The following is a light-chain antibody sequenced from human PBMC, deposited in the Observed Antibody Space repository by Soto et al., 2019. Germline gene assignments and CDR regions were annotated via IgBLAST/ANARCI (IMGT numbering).Light chain of an antibody. CDR3: QTWGSGIRVV. CDR1: SGHNSYA. Sequence: QSVLTQSPSASASLGASVKLTCTLSSGHNSYAIAWHQQQPEKGPRFLMKLKSDGSHSKGDGIPDRFSGSRSGAERYLTISSLQSEDEADYSCQTWGSGIRVVFGGGTKLTVL. J-gene: IGLJ2*01. CDR2: LKSDGSH. V-gene: IGLV4-69*01.